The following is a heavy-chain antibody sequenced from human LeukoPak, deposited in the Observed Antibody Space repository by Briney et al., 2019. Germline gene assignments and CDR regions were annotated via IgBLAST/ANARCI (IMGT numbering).Heavy chain of an antibody. Sequence: ASVKVSCKASGYTFTSYDINWVRQATGQGLEWMGWMNPNSGNTGYAQKFQGRVTMTRNTSISTAYMELSSLRSEDTAVYYCATEEPNDLGWFDPWGQGTLVTVSS. J-gene: IGHJ5*02. CDR2: MNPNSGNT. D-gene: IGHD1-14*01. CDR1: GYTFTSYD. V-gene: IGHV1-8*01. CDR3: ATEEPNDLGWFDP.